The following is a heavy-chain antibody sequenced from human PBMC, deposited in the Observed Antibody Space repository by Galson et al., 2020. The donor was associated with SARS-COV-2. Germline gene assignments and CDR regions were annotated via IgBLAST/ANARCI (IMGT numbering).Heavy chain of an antibody. V-gene: IGHV3-21*01. CDR3: ASPRYYYGSGFDY. J-gene: IGHJ4*02. D-gene: IGHD3-10*01. Sequence: NSGGSLRLSCAASGFTFSSYGMHWVRQAPGKGLEWVSSISSSSSYIYYADSVKGRFTISRDNAKNSLYLQMNSLRAEDTAVYYCASPRYYYGSGFDYWGQGTLVTVSS. CDR1: GFTFSSYG. CDR2: ISSSSSYI.